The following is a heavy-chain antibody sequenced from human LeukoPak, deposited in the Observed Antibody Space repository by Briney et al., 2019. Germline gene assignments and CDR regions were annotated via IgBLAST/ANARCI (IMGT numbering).Heavy chain of an antibody. D-gene: IGHD5-24*01. J-gene: IGHJ4*02. CDR2: IYSGDSGT. V-gene: IGHV5-51*01. Sequence: PGESLKISCKGSGYSFASYWIGWVRQMPGKGLEWMGIIYSGDSGTRYSPSFQGQVTISADKPTSTASLQWSSLKASDTAMYYCARIRDGYNSLFDYWGQGTLVTVSS. CDR1: GYSFASYW. CDR3: ARIRDGYNSLFDY.